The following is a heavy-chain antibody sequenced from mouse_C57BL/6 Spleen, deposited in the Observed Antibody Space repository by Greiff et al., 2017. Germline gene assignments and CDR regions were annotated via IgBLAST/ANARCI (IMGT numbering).Heavy chain of an antibody. J-gene: IGHJ2*01. CDR3: ARYWPGPGFDY. CDR2: IRNKANGYTT. V-gene: IGHV7-3*01. CDR1: GFTFTDYY. D-gene: IGHD3-3*01. Sequence: EVQGVESGGGLVQPGGSLSLSCAASGFTFTDYYMSWVRQPPGKALEWLGFIRNKANGYTTEYSASVKGRFTISRDNSQSILYLQMNALRAEDSATYYCARYWPGPGFDYWGQGTTLTVSS.